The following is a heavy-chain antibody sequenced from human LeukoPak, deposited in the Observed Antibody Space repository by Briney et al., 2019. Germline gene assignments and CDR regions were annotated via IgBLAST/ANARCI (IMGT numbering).Heavy chain of an antibody. D-gene: IGHD6-19*01. J-gene: IGHJ4*02. V-gene: IGHV1-18*01. CDR1: GYTFTSYG. CDR3: ARESAVAGTWVYYFDY. Sequence: ASVKVSCKASGYTFTSYGISWVRQAPGQGLEWMGWISAYNGNTNYAQKLQGRVTMTTDTSTNTAYMELRSLRSDDTAVYYCARESAVAGTWVYYFDYWGQGTLVTVSS. CDR2: ISAYNGNT.